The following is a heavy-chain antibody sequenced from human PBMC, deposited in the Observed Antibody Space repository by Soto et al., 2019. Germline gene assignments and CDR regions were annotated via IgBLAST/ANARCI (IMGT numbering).Heavy chain of an antibody. CDR2: TYYRSKWYN. CDR1: GDSVSSNSAA. Sequence: QTLSLTCAISGDSVSSNSAAWNWIRQSPSRGLEWLGRTYYRSKWYNDYAVSVKSRITINPDTSKNQFSLQLNSVTPEDTAVYYCARGGIAVAGTAYYYGMDVWGQGTTVTVSS. J-gene: IGHJ6*02. D-gene: IGHD6-19*01. CDR3: ARGGIAVAGTAYYYGMDV. V-gene: IGHV6-1*01.